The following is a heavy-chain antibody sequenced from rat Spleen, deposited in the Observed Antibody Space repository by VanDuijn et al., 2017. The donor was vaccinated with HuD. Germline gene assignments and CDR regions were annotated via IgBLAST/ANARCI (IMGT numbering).Heavy chain of an antibody. CDR1: GFTFSDYY. CDR2: ISYKGSST. Sequence: EVQLVESGGGLVQPGRSMKLSCAASGFTFSDYYMAWVRQAPKKGLEWGASISYKGSSTYYGDSVKGRFTISRDNAKSTLYLQMNSLRSEDTATYYCARHRALGYWGQGVMVTVSS. J-gene: IGHJ2*01. D-gene: IGHD4-1*01. V-gene: IGHV5-22*01. CDR3: ARHRALGY.